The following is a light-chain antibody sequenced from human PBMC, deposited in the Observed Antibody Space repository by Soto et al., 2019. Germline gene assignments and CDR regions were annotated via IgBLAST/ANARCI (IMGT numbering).Light chain of an antibody. CDR1: SSDVGGYSY. J-gene: IGLJ1*01. Sequence: QSALTQPPSASGSPGQSVAISGTGTSSDVGGYSYVSWYQQHPGKAPKLMIYEVNKRPSGVPDRFSGSKSGNTASLTVSGLQAEDEADYYCSSYAGSSNVFGTGTKVTVL. CDR2: EVN. V-gene: IGLV2-8*01. CDR3: SSYAGSSNV.